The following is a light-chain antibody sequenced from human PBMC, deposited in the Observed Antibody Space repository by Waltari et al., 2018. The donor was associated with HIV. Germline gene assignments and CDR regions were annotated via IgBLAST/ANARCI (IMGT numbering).Light chain of an antibody. Sequence: QSVLTQPPSVSGTPGQRVTISCSGSSSNIGSKTINWYQQLPGTAPKLLIYNNKERPSGVPDRFAGSKSGTSASLAISGLQSEDEADYYCAAWDGSVNYSPVVFGGGTKLTGL. CDR3: AAWDGSVNYSPVV. CDR2: NNK. CDR1: SSNIGSKT. V-gene: IGLV1-44*01. J-gene: IGLJ2*01.